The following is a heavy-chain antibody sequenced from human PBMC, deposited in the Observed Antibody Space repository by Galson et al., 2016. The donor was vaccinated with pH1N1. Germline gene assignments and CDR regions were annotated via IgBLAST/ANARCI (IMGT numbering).Heavy chain of an antibody. D-gene: IGHD1-26*01. CDR2: IYYSGST. V-gene: IGHV4-30-4*01. CDR3: ARGIRGSQPDRTYHFDF. CDR1: GASVSSGEYY. J-gene: IGHJ4*02. Sequence: TLSLTCIVSGASVSSGEYYWSWIRQPPGKGLEWIAYIYYSGSTYYNPSLKSRVTISSEMSKNHFSLRLSSVAAADTAMYYCARGIRGSQPDRTYHFDFWGQGALVTVSS.